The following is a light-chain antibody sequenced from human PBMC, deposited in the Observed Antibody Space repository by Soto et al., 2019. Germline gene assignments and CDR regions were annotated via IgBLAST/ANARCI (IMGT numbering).Light chain of an antibody. CDR3: QQRSNWIT. CDR1: QTLSSGY. Sequence: EIVLTQSPGTLSLSPGERATLSCRASQTLSSGYLAWYQQKPGQAPRLLIYDASNRATGIPARFSGSGSGTDFTLTISSLEPEDFAVYYCQQRSNWITFGPGTKVDIK. J-gene: IGKJ3*01. CDR2: DAS. V-gene: IGKV3-11*01.